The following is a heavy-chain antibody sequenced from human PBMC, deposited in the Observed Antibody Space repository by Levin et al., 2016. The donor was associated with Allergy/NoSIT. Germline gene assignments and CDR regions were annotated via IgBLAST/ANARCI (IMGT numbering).Heavy chain of an antibody. J-gene: IGHJ6*02. Sequence: GGSLRLSCAASGFTFSSYSMNWVRQAPGKGLEWVSSISSSSSYIYYADSVKGRFTISRDNAKNSLYLQMNSLRAEDTAVYYCARDRIAAVPIWYYYYGMDVWGQGTTVTVSS. CDR2: ISSSSSYI. V-gene: IGHV3-21*01. CDR3: ARDRIAAVPIWYYYYGMDV. CDR1: GFTFSSYS. D-gene: IGHD6-13*01.